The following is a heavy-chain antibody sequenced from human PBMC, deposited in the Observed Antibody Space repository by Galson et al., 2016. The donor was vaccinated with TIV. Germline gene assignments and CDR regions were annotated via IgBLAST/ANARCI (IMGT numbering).Heavy chain of an antibody. D-gene: IGHD6-13*01. J-gene: IGHJ3*02. CDR2: ISGSGGST. CDR1: GFTFSSYG. CDR3: ARDRGRETPLRIEAKGPHDASDI. V-gene: IGHV3-23*01. Sequence: SLRLSCAASGFTFSSYGMTWVRQAPGKGLEWVSLISGSGGSTYYADSVKGRFTVSRDNSKNTLFLRMNSLRVEGTAIYYCARDRGRETPLRIEAKGPHDASDIWGQGTMVTVSS.